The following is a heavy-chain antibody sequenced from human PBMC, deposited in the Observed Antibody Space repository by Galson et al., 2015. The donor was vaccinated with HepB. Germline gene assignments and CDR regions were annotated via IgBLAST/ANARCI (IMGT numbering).Heavy chain of an antibody. CDR3: ARDKRGEFRNSLWYHYRMDG. CDR1: GYTFSRFA. V-gene: IGHV1-3*01. J-gene: IGHJ6*02. CDR2: INAANGDT. D-gene: IGHD3-10*01. Sequence: SVKVSCKASGYTFSRFAMHWVRQAPGQRLEWLGWINAANGDTRYSQKFQDRVTISRDTSASTAYVELNSLRSEDTAVYYCARDKRGEFRNSLWYHYRMDGWGQGNPVTGPS.